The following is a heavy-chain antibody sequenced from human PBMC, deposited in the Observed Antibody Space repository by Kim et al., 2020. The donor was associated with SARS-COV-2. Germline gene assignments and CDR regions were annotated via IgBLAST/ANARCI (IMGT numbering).Heavy chain of an antibody. J-gene: IGHJ6*02. CDR3: AKDSKGPQDGVIQRSKVYYYYGMDV. D-gene: IGHD3-22*01. Sequence: GGSLRLSCAASGFTFSSYGMHWVRQAPGKGLEWVAVISYDGSNKYYADSVKGRFTISRDNSKNTLYLQMNSLRAEDTAVYYCAKDSKGPQDGVIQRSKVYYYYGMDVWGQGTTVTVSS. CDR1: GFTFSSYG. V-gene: IGHV3-30*18. CDR2: ISYDGSNK.